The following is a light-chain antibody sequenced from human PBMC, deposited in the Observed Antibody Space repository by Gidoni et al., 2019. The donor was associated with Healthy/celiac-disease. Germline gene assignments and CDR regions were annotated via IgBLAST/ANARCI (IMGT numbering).Light chain of an antibody. V-gene: IGLV3-16*01. Sequence: SSELTQPPSVSVSLGQMARITCSEKHWQKKYAYWYQQKPGQFPVVVIYKDTERPSGIPERFSGSSSGTKVTLTISGVQAEDEADYYCLSADSSGTSVVFGGGTKVTVV. CDR1: HWQKKY. CDR3: LSADSSGTSVV. CDR2: KDT. J-gene: IGLJ2*01.